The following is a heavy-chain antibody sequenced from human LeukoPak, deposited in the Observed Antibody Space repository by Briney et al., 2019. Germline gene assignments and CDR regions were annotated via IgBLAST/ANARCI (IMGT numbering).Heavy chain of an antibody. V-gene: IGHV3-30-3*01. D-gene: IGHD3-22*01. J-gene: IGHJ4*02. CDR1: GFTFSGSA. CDR2: ISYDGSNK. Sequence: GGSLKLSCAASGFTFSGSAMHWVRQAPGRGLEWVAVISYDGSNKYYADSVKGRFTISRDNSKNTLYLQMNSLRADDTAVYYCARDGRNYYDRSGYYSALAYWGQGTLVTVSS. CDR3: ARDGRNYYDRSGYYSALAY.